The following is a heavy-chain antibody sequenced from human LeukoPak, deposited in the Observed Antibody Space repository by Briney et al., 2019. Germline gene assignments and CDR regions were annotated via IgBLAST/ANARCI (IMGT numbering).Heavy chain of an antibody. J-gene: IGHJ4*02. CDR1: GYTFTGYY. CDR3: ARDHDYVWGTYPTSHDY. V-gene: IGHV1-2*02. Sequence: ASVTVSCTASGYTFTGYYMHWVRQAPGQGLGWMGWINPNSGGTNYAQKFQGRVTMTRDTSISTAYMELSRLRSDDTAVYYCARDHDYVWGTYPTSHDYWGQGTLVTVSS. CDR2: INPNSGGT. D-gene: IGHD3-16*01.